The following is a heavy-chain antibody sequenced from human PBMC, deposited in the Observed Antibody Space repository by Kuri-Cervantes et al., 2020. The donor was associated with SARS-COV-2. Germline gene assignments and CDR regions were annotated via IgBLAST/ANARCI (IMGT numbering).Heavy chain of an antibody. CDR3: TTSMIVSAAHYFDY. V-gene: IGHV3-21*01. CDR1: GFPFSDYR. D-gene: IGHD3-22*01. Sequence: GESLKISCAASGFPFSDYRMNWIRQSPGKGLEWVSCIDGYSPCIHYADSVKGRFTISRDNAKSSVFLQMNSLRAEDTAVYYCTTSMIVSAAHYFDYWGQGILVTVSS. J-gene: IGHJ4*02. CDR2: IDGYSPCI.